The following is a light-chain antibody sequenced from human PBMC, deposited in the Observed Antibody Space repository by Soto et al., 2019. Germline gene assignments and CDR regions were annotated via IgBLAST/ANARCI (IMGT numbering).Light chain of an antibody. J-gene: IGKJ5*01. CDR1: QDISVY. CDR3: QKFNTAPLT. V-gene: IGKV1-27*01. Sequence: DIQMTQSPSSLSASVGDRVTITCRASQDISVYLAWYQQKPGKVPKLLIYNASTLQSGVPSRFSGSGSGTDFTLTISSLQPEDVGTYYCQKFNTAPLTFGQGTRLEIK. CDR2: NAS.